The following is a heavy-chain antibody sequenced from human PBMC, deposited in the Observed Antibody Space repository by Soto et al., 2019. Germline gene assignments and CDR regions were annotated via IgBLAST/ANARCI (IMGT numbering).Heavy chain of an antibody. CDR1: GYTFTSYG. Sequence: WASVKVSCKASGYTFTSYGISWVRQAPGQGLERMGWISAYNGNTNYAQKLQGRVTMTTDTSTSTAYMELRSLRSDDTAVYYCAREVLAYCGGDCYADAHTYNWFDPWGQGTLVTISS. D-gene: IGHD2-21*02. V-gene: IGHV1-18*01. CDR2: ISAYNGNT. J-gene: IGHJ5*02. CDR3: AREVLAYCGGDCYADAHTYNWFDP.